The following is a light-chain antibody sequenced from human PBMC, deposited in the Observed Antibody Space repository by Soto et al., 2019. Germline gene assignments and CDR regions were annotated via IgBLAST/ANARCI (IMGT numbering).Light chain of an antibody. CDR2: GAS. CDR3: HQYYRTPRT. V-gene: IGKV3-20*01. J-gene: IGKJ1*01. Sequence: EIVLTQSPGTLSLSPGERATLSCRASQSISSSYLAWYQQKPGQAPRLLIYGASRRATGIPDRFSGGGSGTDFTLTISRLEPEDFAVYYCHQYYRTPRTFGQGTKVDIK. CDR1: QSISSSY.